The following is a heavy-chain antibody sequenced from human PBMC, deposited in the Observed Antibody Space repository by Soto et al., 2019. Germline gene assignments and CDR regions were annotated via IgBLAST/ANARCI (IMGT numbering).Heavy chain of an antibody. D-gene: IGHD6-19*01. CDR3: ARVSRSSGWTYYFDY. Sequence: QVQLQESGPGLVKPSGTLSLTCAVSGGSISSSNWWSWVRQPPGKGLEWIGEIYHSGSTNYNPSLQTRVTISVDKSKNQFSLKLRSVTAADTAVYYCARVSRSSGWTYYFDYWGQGTLVTVSS. CDR1: GGSISSSNW. CDR2: IYHSGST. J-gene: IGHJ4*02. V-gene: IGHV4-4*02.